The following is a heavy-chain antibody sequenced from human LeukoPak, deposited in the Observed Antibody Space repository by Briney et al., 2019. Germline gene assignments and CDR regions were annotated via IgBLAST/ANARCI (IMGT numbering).Heavy chain of an antibody. D-gene: IGHD4-23*01. CDR1: GFSFSSYA. J-gene: IGHJ4*02. CDR2: ISNSGVTT. V-gene: IGHV3-23*01. CDR3: ARGPNSQDY. Sequence: PGGSLRLSCAASGFSFSSYAMSWVRQAPGKGLEWVSSISNSGVTTYYADSVKGRFTLSRDNAKNTLYLQMNSLTVEDTAVYYCARGPNSQDYWGQGTLVTVSS.